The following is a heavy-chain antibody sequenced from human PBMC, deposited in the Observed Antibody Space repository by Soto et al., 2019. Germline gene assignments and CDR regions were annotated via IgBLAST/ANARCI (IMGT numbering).Heavy chain of an antibody. CDR2: IWYDGSKK. Sequence: QVQVVESGGGVVQPGRSLRLCCAASGFTFSSFGMHWVRQAPGKGLEWVSLIWYDGSKKSYGDSVKGRFTISRDNSRNTVHLQMNSLRADDTAVYYCARDASYYSLWSGYYPSRNGMDVWGQGTTVTVSS. CDR1: GFTFSSFG. CDR3: ARDASYYSLWSGYYPSRNGMDV. V-gene: IGHV3-33*01. J-gene: IGHJ6*02. D-gene: IGHD3-3*01.